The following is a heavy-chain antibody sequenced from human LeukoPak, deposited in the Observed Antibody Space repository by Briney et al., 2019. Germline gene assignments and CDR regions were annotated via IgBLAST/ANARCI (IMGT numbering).Heavy chain of an antibody. CDR1: GHTFTGYY. Sequence: ASVKVSCKASGHTFTGYYMHWVRQAPGQGLEWMGWINPNSGGTNYAQKLQGRVTMTRDTSISTAYMELSRLRSDDTAVYYCARGGDSSGWEFDYWGQGTLVTVSS. D-gene: IGHD6-19*01. J-gene: IGHJ4*02. CDR2: INPNSGGT. CDR3: ARGGDSSGWEFDY. V-gene: IGHV1-2*02.